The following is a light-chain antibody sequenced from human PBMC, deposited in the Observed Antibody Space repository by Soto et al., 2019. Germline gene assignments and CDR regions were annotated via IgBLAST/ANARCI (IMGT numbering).Light chain of an antibody. J-gene: IGKJ2*01. CDR3: QQYGKSAMFT. V-gene: IGKV3-20*01. Sequence: EIVLTQSPGTLSLSPGERATLSCRASQSVSSSYLAWYQQKPGQAPRLLIYRTSNRATGIPDRFSGSGSGTDFTLTISRLEPEDFAVYYCQQYGKSAMFTFGQGTKLEIK. CDR2: RTS. CDR1: QSVSSSY.